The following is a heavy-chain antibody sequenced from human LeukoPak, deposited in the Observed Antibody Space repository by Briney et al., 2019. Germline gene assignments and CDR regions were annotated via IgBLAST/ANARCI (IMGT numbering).Heavy chain of an antibody. V-gene: IGHV3-66*01. D-gene: IGHD3-10*01. CDR3: VGGSGSYSFDY. CDR1: GFTVSSNY. CDR2: IYSGGST. J-gene: IGHJ4*02. Sequence: GGSLRLSCAASGFTVSSNYMSWVRQAPGKGLEWVSVIYSGGSTYYADSVKGRFTISRDNSKNTLYLQMNSLRAKDTAVYYCVGGSGSYSFDYWGQGTLVTVSS.